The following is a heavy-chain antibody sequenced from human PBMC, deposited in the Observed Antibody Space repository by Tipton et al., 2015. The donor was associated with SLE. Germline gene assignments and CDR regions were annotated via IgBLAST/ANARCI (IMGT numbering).Heavy chain of an antibody. D-gene: IGHD5-18*01. J-gene: IGHJ3*02. Sequence: TLSLTCTVYGGSFSGYYWTWIRQPPGKGLEWIGEINHSGSTNYNPSLKSRVTISVDTSKNQFSLKLSSVTAADTAVYYCARDCYLQDAFDIWGQGTMVTVSS. CDR1: GGSFSGYY. CDR3: ARDCYLQDAFDI. CDR2: INHSGST. V-gene: IGHV4-34*01.